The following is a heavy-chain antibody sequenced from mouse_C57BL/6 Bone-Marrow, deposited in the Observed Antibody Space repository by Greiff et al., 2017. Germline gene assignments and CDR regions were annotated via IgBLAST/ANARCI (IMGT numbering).Heavy chain of an antibody. V-gene: IGHV14-2*01. CDR1: GFNIKDYY. CDR2: IDPEDGET. Sequence: LVESGAELVKPGASVKLSCTASGFNIKDYYMHWVKQRTEQGLEWIGRIDPEDGETKYAPKFQGKATITADTSSNTAYLQLSSLTSEDTAVYYCARPAVVARGYAMDYWGQGTSVTVSS. J-gene: IGHJ4*01. CDR3: ARPAVVARGYAMDY. D-gene: IGHD1-1*01.